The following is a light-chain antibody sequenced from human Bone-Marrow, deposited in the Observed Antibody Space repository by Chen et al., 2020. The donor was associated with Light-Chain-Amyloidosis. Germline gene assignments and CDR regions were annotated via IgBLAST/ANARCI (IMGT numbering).Light chain of an antibody. CDR3: QSADSSGTYEVI. CDR1: DLPTKY. V-gene: IGLV3-25*03. CDR2: RDT. Sequence: SSELTQPPSVSVSPGQTARITCSGDDLPTKYAYWYQQKPGQAPVLVIHRDTERPSGISERFSGSSSGTTATLTISGVQAEDEADYPCQSADSSGTYEVIFGGGTKLTVL. J-gene: IGLJ2*01.